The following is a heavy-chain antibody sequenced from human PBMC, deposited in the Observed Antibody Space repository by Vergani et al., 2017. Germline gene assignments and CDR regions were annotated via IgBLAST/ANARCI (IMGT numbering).Heavy chain of an antibody. Sequence: EVQLLESGGGLVQPGGSLRLSCAASGFTFSSYAMSWVRQAPGKGLEWVSAISGSGGSTYYADSVNGRFTISRDNSKNTLYLQMNSLRAEDTAVYYCAKTPYDSSGYRFWFDPWGQGTLVTVSS. CDR3: AKTPYDSSGYRFWFDP. D-gene: IGHD3-22*01. V-gene: IGHV3-23*01. CDR2: ISGSGGST. J-gene: IGHJ5*02. CDR1: GFTFSSYA.